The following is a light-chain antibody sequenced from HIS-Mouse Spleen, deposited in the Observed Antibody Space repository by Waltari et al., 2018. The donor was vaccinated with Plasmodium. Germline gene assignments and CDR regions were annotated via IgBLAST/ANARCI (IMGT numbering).Light chain of an antibody. CDR3: YSTDSSGNHRV. CDR2: EDS. V-gene: IGLV3-10*01. J-gene: IGLJ3*02. Sequence: SYELTQPPSVSVSPGQTARITCPGDAFPNKYSYWYQQKPGQAPVLVIYEDSKRPSGIPERFSGSSSGTMATLTISGAQVEDEADYYCYSTDSSGNHRVFGGGTKLTVL. CDR1: AFPNKY.